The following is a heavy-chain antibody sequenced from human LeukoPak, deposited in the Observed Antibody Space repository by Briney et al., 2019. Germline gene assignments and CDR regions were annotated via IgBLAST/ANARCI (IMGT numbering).Heavy chain of an antibody. J-gene: IGHJ6*03. CDR2: INHSGST. V-gene: IGHV4-34*01. Sequence: SETLSLTCAVYGGSFSGYYWSWIRQPPGKGLEWIGEINHSGSTYYNPSLKSRVTISVDTSKNQFSLKLTSVTAADTAVYYCARAPAGPPYYYMDVWGTGTTVAVS. CDR1: GGSFSGYY. CDR3: ARAPAGPPYYYMDV.